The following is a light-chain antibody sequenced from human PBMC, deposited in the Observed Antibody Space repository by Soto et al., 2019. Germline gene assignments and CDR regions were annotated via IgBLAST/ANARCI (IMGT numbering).Light chain of an antibody. CDR3: SAWDDSLNRHV. Sequence: QSVVTQAPSASGAPGQRVTMSCSGSRSNIGTNTVNWYQQRPGTPPKFLIYDNYRRPSGVPDRFSGSQSGTSASLAINGLQSEDEAYYYCSAWDDSLNRHVFGGGTKLTVL. J-gene: IGLJ2*01. CDR1: RSNIGTNT. V-gene: IGLV1-44*01. CDR2: DNY.